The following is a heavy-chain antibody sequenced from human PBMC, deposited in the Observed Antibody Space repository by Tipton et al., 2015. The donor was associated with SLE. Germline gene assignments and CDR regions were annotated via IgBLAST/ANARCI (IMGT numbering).Heavy chain of an antibody. J-gene: IGHJ3*01. D-gene: IGHD2-15*01. CDR3: ARHFGWSFDV. CDR1: GGSFSRGTYY. CDR2: IYNSGGT. Sequence: TLSLTCIVSGGSFSRGTYYWSWIRHHPRKGPEWIGYIYNSGGTYYNPSLKSRVTISIDTSRNQFSLNLNSVTAADTAVYYCARHFGWSFDVWGQGTMVTVSS. V-gene: IGHV4-31*03.